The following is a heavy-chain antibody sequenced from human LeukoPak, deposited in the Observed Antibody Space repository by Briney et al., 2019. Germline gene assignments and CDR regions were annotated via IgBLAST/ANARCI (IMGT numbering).Heavy chain of an antibody. J-gene: IGHJ4*02. CDR1: GFTFSAYW. D-gene: IGHD4-23*01. CDR3: ARDKGISDIGGSKFDC. Sequence: GGSLRLSCEASGFTFSAYWMSWVRQAPGKGLEWVAQIKEDGSEKYYVDSVRGRFTISRDDARNSLFLQMDSLGAEDTALYYCARDKGISDIGGSKFDCWGQGTLVTVSS. CDR2: IKEDGSEK. V-gene: IGHV3-7*03.